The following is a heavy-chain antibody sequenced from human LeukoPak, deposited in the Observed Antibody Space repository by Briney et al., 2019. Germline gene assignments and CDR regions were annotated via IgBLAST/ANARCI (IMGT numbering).Heavy chain of an antibody. CDR2: INSGGTTI. V-gene: IGHV3-48*03. J-gene: IGHJ4*02. Sequence: GGSLRLSCTASGFTFRSYEMNWVRQAPGKGLEWVSYINSGGTTIYYADSVKGRFTISRDNAKNSLYLQMNSLRAEDTGVYYCARVVIAAPGIDYWGQGTLVTVSS. CDR3: ARVVIAAPGIDY. CDR1: GFTFRSYE. D-gene: IGHD6-13*01.